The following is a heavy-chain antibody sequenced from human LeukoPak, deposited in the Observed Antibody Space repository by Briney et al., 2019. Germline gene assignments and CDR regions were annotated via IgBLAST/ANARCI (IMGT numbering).Heavy chain of an antibody. CDR3: ATEKPDYGQL. Sequence: GGSLRLSCAASGFTFSSYSMNWVRRAPGKGLEWVSSISYHGTNSYYSDSVKGRFTIFRDNSKNSLYLQMNSLRLEDTAIYYCATEKPDYGQLWGQGTLVTVSS. V-gene: IGHV3-30*02. CDR1: GFTFSSYS. J-gene: IGHJ4*02. D-gene: IGHD4/OR15-4a*01. CDR2: ISYHGTNS.